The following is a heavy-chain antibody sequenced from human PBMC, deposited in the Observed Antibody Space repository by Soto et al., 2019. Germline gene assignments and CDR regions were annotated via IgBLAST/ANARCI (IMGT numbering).Heavy chain of an antibody. Sequence: GGSLRLSCAASGFTFSSYAMHWVRQAPGKGLEWVAVISYDGSNKYYADCVKGRFTISRDNSKNTLYLQMNSLRAEDTAVYYCARDKDDSSEGAFDIWGQGTMVTVSS. J-gene: IGHJ3*02. V-gene: IGHV3-30-3*01. CDR3: ARDKDDSSEGAFDI. CDR1: GFTFSSYA. D-gene: IGHD3-22*01. CDR2: ISYDGSNK.